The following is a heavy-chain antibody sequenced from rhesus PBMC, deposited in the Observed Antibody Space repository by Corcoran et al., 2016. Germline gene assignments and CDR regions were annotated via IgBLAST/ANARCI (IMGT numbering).Heavy chain of an antibody. Sequence: QVQLQQWGEGLVKPSETLSLTCAVYGGSISSNYWSWIRQPPGKGLEWIGRIRSGGSTNYNPSLKSRVTISIDTSKNQFSLNLSSVTAADTAVYYCARDVGSWSPYFDYWGQGVLVTVSS. CDR3: ARDVGSWSPYFDY. J-gene: IGHJ4*01. CDR1: GGSISSNY. CDR2: IRSGGST. V-gene: IGHV4-160*01. D-gene: IGHD6-13*01.